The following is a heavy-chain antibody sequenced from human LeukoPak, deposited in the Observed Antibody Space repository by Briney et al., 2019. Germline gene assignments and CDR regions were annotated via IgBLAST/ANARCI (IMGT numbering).Heavy chain of an antibody. Sequence: ASVKVSCKASGYTFTSYDINWVRQATGQGLEWMGWMKSNNGHTGYAQKFQGRVTMTRDTSISTAYMELSSLTFEDTAVYYCARGPPNWGMVGYWGQGTLVTVSS. CDR2: MKSNNGHT. CDR1: GYTFTSYD. V-gene: IGHV1-8*01. D-gene: IGHD7-27*01. CDR3: ARGPPNWGMVGY. J-gene: IGHJ4*02.